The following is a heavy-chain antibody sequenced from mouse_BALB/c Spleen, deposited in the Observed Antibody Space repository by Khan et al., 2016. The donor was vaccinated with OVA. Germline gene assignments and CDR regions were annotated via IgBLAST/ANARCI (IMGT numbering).Heavy chain of an antibody. J-gene: IGHJ4*01. CDR2: INTYTGEP. CDR1: GYTFTNYG. Sequence: QIQLVQSGPELKKPGETVKISCKASGYTFTNYGMNWVKQAPGKGLKWMGWINTYTGEPTYADDFKGRFAFSLETSAHTASLQINNLKNEDTSTDFCARPPYFSYVMGYWGQGTSVTVSS. V-gene: IGHV9-3-1*01. D-gene: IGHD2-10*01. CDR3: ARPPYFSYVMGY.